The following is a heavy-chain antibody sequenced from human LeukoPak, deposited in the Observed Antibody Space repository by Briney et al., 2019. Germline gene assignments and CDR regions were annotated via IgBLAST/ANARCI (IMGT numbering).Heavy chain of an antibody. Sequence: SETLSLTCTVSGGSISSYFWTWIRQPPGKGLEWIGYMYYSGSTKYNPSLESRVTISGDTSKNQFSLKLISVTAADAAVYYCAGHDYYGSGSYRWGQGTLVTVSS. CDR3: AGHDYYGSGSYR. D-gene: IGHD3-10*01. CDR2: MYYSGST. J-gene: IGHJ5*02. CDR1: GGSISSYF. V-gene: IGHV4-59*08.